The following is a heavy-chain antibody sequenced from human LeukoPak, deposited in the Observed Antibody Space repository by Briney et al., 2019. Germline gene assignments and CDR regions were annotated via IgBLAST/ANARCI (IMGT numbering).Heavy chain of an antibody. D-gene: IGHD3-3*01. Sequence: PGGSLRLSCAASGFTFSSYSMNWVRQAPGTGLEWVAVIWYDGTNKYYADSVKGRFTISRDNSKNTLYLQMNSLRAEDTAVYYCARDPVGPSVEYYFDYWGQGTLVTVSS. CDR1: GFTFSSYS. V-gene: IGHV3-33*08. J-gene: IGHJ4*02. CDR2: IWYDGTNK. CDR3: ARDPVGPSVEYYFDY.